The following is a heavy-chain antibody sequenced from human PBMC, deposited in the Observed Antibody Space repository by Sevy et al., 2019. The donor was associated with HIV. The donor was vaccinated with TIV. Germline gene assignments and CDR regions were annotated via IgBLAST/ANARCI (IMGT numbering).Heavy chain of an antibody. CDR3: AGDSGGFMLNTHNWFDP. CDR2: IIPIFGTT. J-gene: IGHJ5*02. Sequence: ASVKVSCKTSGGSINSHAIVWVRQAPGQGLDWMGGIIPIFGTTTYAQRFQGRVTITADGLSNTVYLELRSLRSEDTAVYYCAGDSGGFMLNTHNWFDPWGQGTLVTVSS. D-gene: IGHD2-8*02. CDR1: GGSINSHA. V-gene: IGHV1-69*13.